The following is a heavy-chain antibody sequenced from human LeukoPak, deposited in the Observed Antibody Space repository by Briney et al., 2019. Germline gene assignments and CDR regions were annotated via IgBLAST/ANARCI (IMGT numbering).Heavy chain of an antibody. CDR3: ARDHGTTRTGEFDY. D-gene: IGHD1-1*01. CDR1: GFTVSSNY. V-gene: IGHV3-53*01. J-gene: IGHJ4*02. Sequence: GGSLRLSCAASGFTVSSNYMSWVRQAPGKGLEWVSVIYSGGSTYYADSVKGRFTISRDNSKNTLYLQMNSLRAEDTAVYYCARDHGTTRTGEFDYWGQGSLVTVPS. CDR2: IYSGGST.